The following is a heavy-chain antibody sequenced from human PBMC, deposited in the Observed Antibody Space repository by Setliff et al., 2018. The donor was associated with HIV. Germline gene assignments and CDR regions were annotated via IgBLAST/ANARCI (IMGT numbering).Heavy chain of an antibody. J-gene: IGHJ4*02. V-gene: IGHV7-4-1*02. CDR2: INTNTGNP. Sequence: ASVKVSCKASGYTFTSYAMNWVRQAPGQGLEWMGMINTNTGNPTYAQGFTGRFVFSLDTSVSTAYLQISSLKAEDTAVYFCARDLKRPNSNFWGGYPIPFDSWGQGTLGTVSS. CDR1: GYTFTSYA. D-gene: IGHD3-3*01. CDR3: ARDLKRPNSNFWGGYPIPFDS.